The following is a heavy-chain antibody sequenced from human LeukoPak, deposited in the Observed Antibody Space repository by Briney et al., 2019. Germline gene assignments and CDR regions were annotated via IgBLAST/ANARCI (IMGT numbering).Heavy chain of an antibody. D-gene: IGHD3-10*01. V-gene: IGHV1-3*01. J-gene: IGHJ4*02. CDR3: AKDHLWSRSTDY. CDR1: GYTFTSYA. Sequence: ASVKVSCKASGYTFTSYALHWVRQAPGQRLEWMGWINAGNGITKYSQKFQGRVTITRDTSANTAYMELSSLRSEDTAVYYCAKDHLWSRSTDYWGQGALVTVSS. CDR2: INAGNGIT.